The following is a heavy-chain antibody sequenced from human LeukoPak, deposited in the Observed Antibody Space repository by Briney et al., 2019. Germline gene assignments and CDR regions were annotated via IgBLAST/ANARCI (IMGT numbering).Heavy chain of an antibody. CDR1: GFTFDDYA. Sequence: PGGSLRLSCSASGFTFDDYAMHWVRQAPGKGLEWGSGISWNRGSIGYADSVKGRCTISRDNANNSLYLQMNSLSAEDKALSYCAQDPLKDITMVRGVNTWLDPWGQGNLVPVSS. D-gene: IGHD3-10*01. J-gene: IGHJ5*02. V-gene: IGHV3-9*01. CDR3: AQDPLKDITMVRGVNTWLDP. CDR2: ISWNRGSI.